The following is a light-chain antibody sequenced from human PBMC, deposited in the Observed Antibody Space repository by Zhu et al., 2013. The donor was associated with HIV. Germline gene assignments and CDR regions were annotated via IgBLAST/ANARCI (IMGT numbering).Light chain of an antibody. CDR1: QDISTY. CDR2: ASS. V-gene: IGKV1-27*01. Sequence: DIQMTQSPSSLSASVGDRVTITCRASQDISTYVAWYQQKPGKVPELLIYASSTLQSGDPSRFSGTGSGTEFTLTINSLHPEDFATYYCQHVNNNAAFGPGTKVDV. J-gene: IGKJ3*01. CDR3: QHVNNNAA.